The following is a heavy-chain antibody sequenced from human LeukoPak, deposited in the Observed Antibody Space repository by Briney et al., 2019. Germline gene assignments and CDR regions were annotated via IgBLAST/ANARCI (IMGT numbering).Heavy chain of an antibody. CDR1: GFTFSSYS. V-gene: IGHV3-21*01. J-gene: IGHJ3*02. CDR3: ARAGWSDAFDI. CDR2: ISSSSSYI. Sequence: PGGSLRLSCAASGFTFSSYSMNWVRQAPGKGLEWVSSISSSSSYIYYADSVKGRFTISRDNAKNSLYLQMKGLRAEDTAVYYCARAGWSDAFDIWGQGTMVTVSS. D-gene: IGHD2-15*01.